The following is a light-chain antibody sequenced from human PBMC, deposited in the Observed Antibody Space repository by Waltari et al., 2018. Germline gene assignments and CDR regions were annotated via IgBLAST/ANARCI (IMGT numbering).Light chain of an antibody. Sequence: QSALTQPASVSGSPGQSITISCTGTSSDVGGYNYVSWYQQHPGKAPQLMIYDVSKRPSGVSNRFSGSKSGNTASLTISGLQAEDEADYYCCSYAGSSLFGGGTKLTVL. CDR1: SSDVGGYNY. V-gene: IGLV2-23*02. J-gene: IGLJ2*01. CDR3: CSYAGSSL. CDR2: DVS.